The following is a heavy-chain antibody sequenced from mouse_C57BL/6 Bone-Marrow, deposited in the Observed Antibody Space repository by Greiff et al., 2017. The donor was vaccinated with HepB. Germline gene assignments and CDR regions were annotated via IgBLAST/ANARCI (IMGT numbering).Heavy chain of an antibody. CDR3: ARKGGCFDY. CDR1: GFTFSSYG. CDR2: ISSGGSYT. J-gene: IGHJ2*01. Sequence: EVKLMESGGDLVKPGGSLKLSCAASGFTFSSYGMSWVRQTPDKRLERVATISSGGSYTYYPDSVKGRFTIARDNTKNTLYLQMSRLKAEDTAMYYCARKGGCFDYGGQGTTLTVSS. V-gene: IGHV5-6*01.